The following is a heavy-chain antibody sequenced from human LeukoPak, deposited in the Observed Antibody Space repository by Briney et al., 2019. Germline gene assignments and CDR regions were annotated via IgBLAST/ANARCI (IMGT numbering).Heavy chain of an antibody. J-gene: IGHJ4*02. CDR2: ISSSGRTT. D-gene: IGHD1-26*01. CDR3: ARDLRIVSGSYLDY. CDR1: GFTFSSYE. V-gene: IGHV3-48*03. Sequence: PGGSLRLSCAASGFTFSSYEMNWVRQAPGKGLEWVSYISSSGRTTYYADSVKGRFTMSRDNAKNSLYLQMNSLRAEDTANYCARDLRIVSGSYLDYWGQGTLVTVSS.